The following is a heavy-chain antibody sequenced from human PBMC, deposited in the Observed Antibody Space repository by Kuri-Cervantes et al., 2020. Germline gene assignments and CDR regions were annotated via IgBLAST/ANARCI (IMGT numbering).Heavy chain of an antibody. D-gene: IGHD2-2*01. Sequence: GESLKISCAASGFTFSSYGMHWVRQAPGKGLEWVAVISYDGSNKYYADSVKGRFTISRDNSKNTLYLQMNSLRAEDTAVYYCARDGGYCSSTSCYGVSGIDYWGQGTLVTVSS. V-gene: IGHV3-30*03. CDR3: ARDGGYCSSTSCYGVSGIDY. CDR2: ISYDGSNK. CDR1: GFTFSSYG. J-gene: IGHJ4*02.